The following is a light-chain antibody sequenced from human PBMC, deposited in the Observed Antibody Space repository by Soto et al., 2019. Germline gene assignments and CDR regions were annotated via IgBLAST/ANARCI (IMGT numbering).Light chain of an antibody. CDR3: QQYNDWPYT. J-gene: IGKJ2*01. CDR2: SAS. Sequence: EIVMTQSPATLSLSPGERATLSCRASQSVNNNFAWYQQKPGQTPRLLIYSASTRATGIPSRFSGSGSGTEFTLSISSLQSEDFALYYCQQYNDWPYTFDRGTKLEIK. V-gene: IGKV3-15*01. CDR1: QSVNNN.